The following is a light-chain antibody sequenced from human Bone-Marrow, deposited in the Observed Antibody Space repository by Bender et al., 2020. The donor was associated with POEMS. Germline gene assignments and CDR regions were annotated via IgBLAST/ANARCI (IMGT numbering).Light chain of an antibody. Sequence: QSALTQPAFVSGSPGQSLTISCTGTTSDVGTYTLVSWIQQHPGKVPKLLIYDVNQRPSGVPDRFSGSKSGDTASLTISGLQAEDEADYYCSSYLSPTYGVFGGGTKLTVL. J-gene: IGLJ3*02. CDR1: TSDVGTYTL. V-gene: IGLV2-23*02. CDR2: DVN. CDR3: SSYLSPTYGV.